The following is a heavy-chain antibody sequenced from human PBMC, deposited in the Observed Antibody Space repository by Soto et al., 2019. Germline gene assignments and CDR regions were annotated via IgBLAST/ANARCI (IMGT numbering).Heavy chain of an antibody. V-gene: IGHV3-23*01. Sequence: GTLRLSCAASGCTFSSHAMSWVSQAPGKGLEWVSAISGSGGSTYYADSVKGRFTISRDNSKNTLYLQMNSLRAEDTAVYYCAKERRRWPTPVDFDYWGQGTLVTVSS. CDR1: GCTFSSHA. CDR2: ISGSGGST. CDR3: AKERRRWPTPVDFDY. J-gene: IGHJ4*02. D-gene: IGHD2-15*01.